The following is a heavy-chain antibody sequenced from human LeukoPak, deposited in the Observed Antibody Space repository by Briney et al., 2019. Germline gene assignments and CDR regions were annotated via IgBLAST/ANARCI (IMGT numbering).Heavy chain of an antibody. D-gene: IGHD2-21*01. CDR2: INHSGST. CDR1: GGSFSGYY. V-gene: IGHV4-34*01. J-gene: IGHJ6*04. CDR3: ARLKIPSYYYGMGV. Sequence: SETLSLTCAVYGGSFSGYYWSWIRQPPGKGLEWIGEINHSGSTNYNPSLTSRVTISVDTSKNQFSLKLSSVTAADTAVYYCARLKIPSYYYGMGVCGKGTTVTVSS.